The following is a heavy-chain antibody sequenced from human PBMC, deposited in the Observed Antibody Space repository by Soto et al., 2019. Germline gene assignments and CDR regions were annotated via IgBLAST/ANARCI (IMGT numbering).Heavy chain of an antibody. J-gene: IGHJ5*02. Sequence: SETLSLTCAVYGGSFSGYYWSWIRQPPGKGLEWIGEINHSGSTNYNPSLKSRVTISVDTSKNQFSLKLSSVTAADTAVYYCARGNGHDSSGYYYKSRILNPWGQGTLVTVSS. D-gene: IGHD3-22*01. CDR2: INHSGST. CDR3: ARGNGHDSSGYYYKSRILNP. V-gene: IGHV4-34*01. CDR1: GGSFSGYY.